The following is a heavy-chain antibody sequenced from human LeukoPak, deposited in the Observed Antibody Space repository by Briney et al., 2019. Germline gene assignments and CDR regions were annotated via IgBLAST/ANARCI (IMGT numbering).Heavy chain of an antibody. CDR3: AKDYGDYGCFDY. D-gene: IGHD4-17*01. J-gene: IGHJ4*02. CDR2: ISGSGGST. V-gene: IGHV3-23*01. Sequence: GGSLRLSCAASGFTFSSYAMGWVRQAPGKGLEWVSAISGSGGSTYYADSVKGRFTISRDNSKNTLYLQMNSLRAEDTAVYYCAKDYGDYGCFDYWGQGTLVTVSS. CDR1: GFTFSSYA.